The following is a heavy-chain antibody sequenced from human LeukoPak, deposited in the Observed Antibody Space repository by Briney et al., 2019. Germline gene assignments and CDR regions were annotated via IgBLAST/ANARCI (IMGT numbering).Heavy chain of an antibody. J-gene: IGHJ4*02. CDR2: ISYDGSNK. Sequence: PGGSLRLSCAASGFTFSSYAMHWVRQAPGKGLEWVAVISYDGSNKYYADSVKGRFTISRGNSKNTLYLQMNSLRAEDTAVYYCARIYGDPQIDYWGQGTLVTVSS. D-gene: IGHD4-17*01. CDR1: GFTFSSYA. CDR3: ARIYGDPQIDY. V-gene: IGHV3-30-3*01.